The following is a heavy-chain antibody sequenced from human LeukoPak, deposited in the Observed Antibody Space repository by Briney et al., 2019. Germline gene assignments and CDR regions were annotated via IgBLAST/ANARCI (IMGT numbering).Heavy chain of an antibody. Sequence: GGSLRLSCAASGFTFSTYAMSWVRQAPGKGLEWVSIISGSGGSTYYADSVKGRFTISRDNSKNTLYLQMNSLRAEDTAVYYCARDLYGWGTAYYYYYYGMDVWGQGTTVTVSS. CDR3: ARDLYGWGTAYYYYYYGMDV. CDR2: ISGSGGST. D-gene: IGHD3-10*01. J-gene: IGHJ6*02. V-gene: IGHV3-23*01. CDR1: GFTFSTYA.